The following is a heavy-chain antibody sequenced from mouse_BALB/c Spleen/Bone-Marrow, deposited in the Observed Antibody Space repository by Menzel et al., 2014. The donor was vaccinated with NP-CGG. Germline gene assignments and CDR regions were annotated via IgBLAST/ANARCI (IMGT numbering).Heavy chain of an antibody. V-gene: IGHV3-1*02. D-gene: IGHD1-1*01. CDR1: GYSITSGYS. CDR2: IHHSGST. J-gene: IGHJ2*01. CDR3: SSIATVLFPFDY. Sequence: EVQLQQSGPDLVKPSQSLSLTCTATGYSITSGYSLYWNRQFPGNNLEWIRYIHHSGSTNYNPTLKSQTSITRDASKNQFFLQLNSVTTDDTSTYYCSSIATVLFPFDYWGQGTTVTVSS.